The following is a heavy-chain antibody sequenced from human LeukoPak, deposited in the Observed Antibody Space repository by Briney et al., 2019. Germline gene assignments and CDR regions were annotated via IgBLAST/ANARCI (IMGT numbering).Heavy chain of an antibody. CDR3: AREMEDIVATFDY. CDR2: IYSGGST. J-gene: IGHJ4*02. V-gene: IGHV3-66*01. D-gene: IGHD5-12*01. CDR1: GFTVSSNY. Sequence: GGSLRLSCAASGFTVSSNYMSWVRQAPGKGLEWVSVIYSGGSTYYADSVKGRFTISRGNAKNSLYLQMNSLRAEDTAVYYCAREMEDIVATFDYWGQGTLVTVSS.